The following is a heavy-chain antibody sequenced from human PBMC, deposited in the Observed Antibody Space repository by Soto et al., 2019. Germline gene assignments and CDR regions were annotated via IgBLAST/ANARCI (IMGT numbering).Heavy chain of an antibody. CDR3: ATVDCIYSNDAFDI. V-gene: IGHV1-46*01. D-gene: IGHD4-4*01. CDR2: INPTGGTT. J-gene: IGHJ3*02. Sequence: ASVKVSCKASGYTFTSYYVHWVRQASGQGLEWMGMINPTGGTTRYAQRFQGRVTMTRDTSTSTVYMEVSSLRSADTAVYYCATVDCIYSNDAFDIWGQGTMVTVSS. CDR1: GYTFTSYY.